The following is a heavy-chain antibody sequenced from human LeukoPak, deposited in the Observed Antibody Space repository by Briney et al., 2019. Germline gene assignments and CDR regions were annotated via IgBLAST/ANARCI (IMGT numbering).Heavy chain of an antibody. J-gene: IGHJ3*02. CDR3: ARPASGYDFAFDI. CDR1: GGSISSSSYY. D-gene: IGHD5-12*01. Sequence: PSETLSLTCTVSGGSISSSSYYWGWIRQPPGKGLEWIGSIYYSGSTYYNPSLKSRVTISVDTSKNQFSLKLGSVTAADTAVYYCARPASGYDFAFDIWGQGTMVTVSS. CDR2: IYYSGST. V-gene: IGHV4-39*01.